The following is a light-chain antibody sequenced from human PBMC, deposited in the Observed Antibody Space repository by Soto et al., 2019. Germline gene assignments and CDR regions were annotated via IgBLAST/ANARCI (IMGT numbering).Light chain of an antibody. CDR2: KNT. Sequence: SYELTQPPSVSVSPGQTASITCSGDKLGDKYACWYQQKPGQSPVLVIYKNTERPSGIPDRFSGSNSGNTATLTIRGTQAMDEADYYCQAWDSNTYVFGTGTKLTVL. CDR3: QAWDSNTYV. CDR1: KLGDKY. V-gene: IGLV3-1*01. J-gene: IGLJ1*01.